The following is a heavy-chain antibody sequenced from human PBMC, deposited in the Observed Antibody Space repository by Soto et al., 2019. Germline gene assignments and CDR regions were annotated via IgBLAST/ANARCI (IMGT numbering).Heavy chain of an antibody. CDR3: ARDKIAVVGTGDY. V-gene: IGHV3-21*01. J-gene: IGHJ4*02. CDR2: ISSSSSYI. CDR1: GFTFSSYS. Sequence: GGSLRLSCAASGFTFSSYSMNWVRQAPGKGLEWVSSISSSSSYIYYADSVKGRFTISRDNAKNSLYLQMNSLRAEDTVVYYCARDKIAVVGTGDYWGQGTLVTVSS. D-gene: IGHD6-19*01.